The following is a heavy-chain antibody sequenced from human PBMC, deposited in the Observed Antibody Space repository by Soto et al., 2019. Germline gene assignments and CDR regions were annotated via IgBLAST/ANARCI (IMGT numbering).Heavy chain of an antibody. J-gene: IGHJ6*03. Sequence: EVQLVESGGGLVQPGRSLRLSCAASGFTFDDYAMHWVRQAPGKGLEWVSGISWNSGSIGYADSVKGRFTISRDNAKNSLYRQMNSLRAEDTALYYCAKDRTVAGYYYYYYMDVWGKGTTVTVSS. D-gene: IGHD6-19*01. CDR2: ISWNSGSI. V-gene: IGHV3-9*01. CDR3: AKDRTVAGYYYYYYMDV. CDR1: GFTFDDYA.